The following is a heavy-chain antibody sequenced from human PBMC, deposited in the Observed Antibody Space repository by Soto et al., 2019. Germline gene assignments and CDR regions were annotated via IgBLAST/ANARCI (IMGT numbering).Heavy chain of an antibody. CDR2: IYYSGST. D-gene: IGHD6-13*01. CDR3: ARVYSVIAAAGHYYYYGMDV. CDR1: GGSISSSSYY. J-gene: IGHJ6*02. Sequence: SETLSLTCTVSGGSISSSSYYWGWIRQPPGKGLEWIGSIYYSGSTYYNPSLKSRVTISVDTSKNQFSLKLSSVTAADTAVYYCARVYSVIAAAGHYYYYGMDVWGQGTTVTVSS. V-gene: IGHV4-39*01.